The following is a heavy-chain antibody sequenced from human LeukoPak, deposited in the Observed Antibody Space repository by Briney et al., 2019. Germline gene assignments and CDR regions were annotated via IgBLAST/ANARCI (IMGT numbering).Heavy chain of an antibody. D-gene: IGHD3-22*01. CDR2: ISGSGGST. V-gene: IGHV3-23*01. Sequence: GGSLRLSCAVSGFTFSSYAMSWVRQAPGKGLEWVSAISGSGGSTYYADSVKGRFTISRDNSKNTLYLQMNSLRAEDTAVYYCAKSLLGNYYDSSGYRASAFDIWGQGTMVTVSS. CDR3: AKSLLGNYYDSSGYRASAFDI. CDR1: GFTFSSYA. J-gene: IGHJ3*02.